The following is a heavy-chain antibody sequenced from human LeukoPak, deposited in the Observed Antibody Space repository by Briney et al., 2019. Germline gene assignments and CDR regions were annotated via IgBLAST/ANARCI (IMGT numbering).Heavy chain of an antibody. CDR2: INHSGST. J-gene: IGHJ4*02. Sequence: SETLSLTCAVYGGSFSGYYWSWLRQPPGKGLEWIGEINHSGSTNYNPSLKSRVTISVDTSKNQFSLKLSSVTAADTAVYYCASLGYFDSSGYWGQGTLVTVSS. CDR1: GGSFSGYY. CDR3: ASLGYFDSSGY. D-gene: IGHD3-9*01. V-gene: IGHV4-34*01.